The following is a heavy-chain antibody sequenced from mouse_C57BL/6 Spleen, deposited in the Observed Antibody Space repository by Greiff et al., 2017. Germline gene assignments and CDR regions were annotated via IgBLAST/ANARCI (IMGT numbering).Heavy chain of an antibody. J-gene: IGHJ4*01. CDR1: GYSFTGYF. Sequence: EVQLQQSGPELVKPGDSVKISCKASGYSFTGYFMNWVMQSHGKSLEWIGRIKPYNGDTFYNQKFKGKATLTVDKSSSTAHMELRSLTSEDSAVYYCARGSSYDAMDYWGQGTSVTVSS. D-gene: IGHD1-1*01. CDR3: ARGSSYDAMDY. CDR2: IKPYNGDT. V-gene: IGHV1-20*01.